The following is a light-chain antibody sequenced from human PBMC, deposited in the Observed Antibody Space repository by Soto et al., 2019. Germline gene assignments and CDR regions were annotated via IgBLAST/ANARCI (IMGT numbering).Light chain of an antibody. V-gene: IGLV2-14*03. Sequence: QSVLTQPASVSGSPGQAITISCSGTSSDVGAFNYVSWYQQHPGKAPKLMIYDVSNRLSGVSNRFSGSKSGNTASLTISGLRAEDEADYDCNSDTSNNTDVFGTGTKVTVL. J-gene: IGLJ1*01. CDR3: NSDTSNNTDV. CDR2: DVS. CDR1: SSDVGAFNY.